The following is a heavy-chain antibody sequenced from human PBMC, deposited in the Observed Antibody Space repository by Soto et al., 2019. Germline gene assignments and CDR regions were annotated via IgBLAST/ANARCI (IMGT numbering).Heavy chain of an antibody. CDR1: GDSISSHY. D-gene: IGHD3-16*01. CDR2: IHYTGSP. Sequence: QVRLQESGPGLVKPSETLSLTCTVSGDSISSHYWSWFRQPPGKGLESIGYIHYTGSPYYNPSFKSRVTIAVDTSKKHFSLKLSSVTAADTGVYYCARGSGGVTPEWFDPWCQGALGTVSS. V-gene: IGHV4-59*11. CDR3: ARGSGGVTPEWFDP. J-gene: IGHJ5*02.